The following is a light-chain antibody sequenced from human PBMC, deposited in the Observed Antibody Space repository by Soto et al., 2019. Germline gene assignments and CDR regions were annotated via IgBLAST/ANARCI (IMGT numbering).Light chain of an antibody. J-gene: IGLJ2*01. V-gene: IGLV2-14*03. Sequence: ALTQPASVSGSPGQSITISCTGTSSDVGGYKYVSWYQQHPVKAPKLMIYDVSNRPSGVSNRFSGSKSGNTASLTISGLQAEDEADYYCSSYTSSSTLGVVFGGGTKLTVL. CDR1: SSDVGGYKY. CDR3: SSYTSSSTLGVV. CDR2: DVS.